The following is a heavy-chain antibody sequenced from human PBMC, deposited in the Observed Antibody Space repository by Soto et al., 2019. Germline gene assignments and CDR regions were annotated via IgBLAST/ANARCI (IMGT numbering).Heavy chain of an antibody. J-gene: IGHJ3*02. CDR1: GYTFTGYY. CDR2: INPNSGGT. Sequence: ASVKVSCKASGYTFTGYYMHWVRQAPGQGLEWMGWINPNSGGTNYAQKFQGRVSITRDTSASTVYMELTGLTSEDTAVYYCARDTETLGPRANDALDIWGQGTMVTVSS. V-gene: IGHV1-2*02. CDR3: ARDTETLGPRANDALDI. D-gene: IGHD3-3*02.